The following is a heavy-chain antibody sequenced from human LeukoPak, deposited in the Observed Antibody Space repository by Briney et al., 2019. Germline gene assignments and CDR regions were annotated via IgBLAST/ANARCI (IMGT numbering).Heavy chain of an antibody. CDR3: ARDLDSSSWYDSDYYYYMDV. CDR2: IYTSGST. CDR1: GGSISSYY. D-gene: IGHD6-13*01. V-gene: IGHV4-4*07. J-gene: IGHJ6*03. Sequence: SETLSLTCTVSGGSISSYYWSWIRQPAGKGLEWIGRIYTSGSTNYNPSLKSRVTMSVDTSKNQFSLKLSSVTAADTAVYYCARDLDSSSWYDSDYYYYMDVWGKGTTVTVSS.